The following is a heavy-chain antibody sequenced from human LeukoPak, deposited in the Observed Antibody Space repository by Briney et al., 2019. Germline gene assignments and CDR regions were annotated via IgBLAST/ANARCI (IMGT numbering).Heavy chain of an antibody. J-gene: IGHJ6*04. CDR1: GFTFSSYR. CDR3: VVPAAPHSMDV. Sequence: GGSLRLSCAASGFTFSSYRMNWVRQAPGKGLEWVSYISSSSSTIYYADSVKGRFTISRDNSKNTLYLQMNSLRAEDTAVYYCVVPAAPHSMDVWGKGTTVTISS. D-gene: IGHD2-2*01. V-gene: IGHV3-48*01. CDR2: ISSSSSTI.